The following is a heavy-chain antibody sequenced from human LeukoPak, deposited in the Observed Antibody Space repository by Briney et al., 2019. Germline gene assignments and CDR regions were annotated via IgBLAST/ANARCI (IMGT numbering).Heavy chain of an antibody. D-gene: IGHD3-22*01. CDR3: AKGITMIVVVIL. CDR2: ISGSGGST. V-gene: IGHV3-23*01. CDR1: GFTFSSSA. J-gene: IGHJ3*01. Sequence: GGSLRLSCVASGFTFSSSAMSWVRQAPGKGLEWVSAISGSGGSTYYADSVKGRFTISRDNSKNTLYLQMNSLRAEDTAVYYCAKGITMIVVVILWGQGTMVTVSS.